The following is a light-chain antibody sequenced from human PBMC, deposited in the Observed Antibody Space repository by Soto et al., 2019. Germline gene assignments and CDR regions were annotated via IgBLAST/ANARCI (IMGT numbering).Light chain of an antibody. V-gene: IGKV2-28*01. Sequence: DIVMTQSPLSLPVTPGEPASISCRSSQSLLHSNGYKYLDWYLQKTGQSPQLLIYLGSNRASGGTDRFSGSGSGTDFTLKISRVEADDVGTYYCMQALQTPPTFGQGTKVEIK. J-gene: IGKJ1*01. CDR2: LGS. CDR1: QSLLHSNGYKY. CDR3: MQALQTPPT.